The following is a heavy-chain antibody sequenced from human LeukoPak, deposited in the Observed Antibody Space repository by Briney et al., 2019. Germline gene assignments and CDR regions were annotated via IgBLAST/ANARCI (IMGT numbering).Heavy chain of an antibody. D-gene: IGHD3-10*01. Sequence: PGASVKVSCKASGGTFSSYAISWVRQAPGQGLEWMGGFDPEDGETIYAQKFQGRVTMTEDTSTDTAYMELSSLRSEDTAVYYCATGRSSITMVRGVIPHWGQGTLVTVSS. CDR1: GGTFSSYA. CDR3: ATGRSSITMVRGVIPH. V-gene: IGHV1-24*01. J-gene: IGHJ4*02. CDR2: FDPEDGET.